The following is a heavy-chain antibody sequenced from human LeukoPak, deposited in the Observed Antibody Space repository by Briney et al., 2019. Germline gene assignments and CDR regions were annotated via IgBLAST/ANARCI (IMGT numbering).Heavy chain of an antibody. J-gene: IGHJ4*02. CDR2: IQNDGNNK. V-gene: IGHV3-30*02. CDR3: ARASYDSSGYYEWFFDY. Sequence: GGSLRLSCAASGFTFSSNGMHWVRQAPGKGLEWVAFIQNDGNNKKYADSVKGRFTISRDNAKNSLYLQMNSLRAEDTAVYYCARASYDSSGYYEWFFDYWGQGTLVTVSS. D-gene: IGHD3-22*01. CDR1: GFTFSSNG.